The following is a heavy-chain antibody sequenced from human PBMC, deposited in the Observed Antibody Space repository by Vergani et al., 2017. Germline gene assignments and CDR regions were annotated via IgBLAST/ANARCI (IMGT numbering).Heavy chain of an antibody. V-gene: IGHV4-39*07. Sequence: QLQLQESGPGLVKPSETLSLTCTVSGGSISSSSYYWGWIRQPPGKGLEWIGSIYYSGSTYYNPSLKSLGTISVDTSKNQFSLKLSSVTAAGTAVSYCAREAAIADIVGVPAAMPVLNWFDPWGQGTLGTVSS. CDR1: GGSISSSSYY. D-gene: IGHD2-2*01. CDR3: AREAAIADIVGVPAAMPVLNWFDP. CDR2: IYYSGST. J-gene: IGHJ5*02.